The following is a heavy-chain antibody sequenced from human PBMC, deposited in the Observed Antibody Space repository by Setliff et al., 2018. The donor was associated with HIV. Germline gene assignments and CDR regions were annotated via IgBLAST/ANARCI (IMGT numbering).Heavy chain of an antibody. D-gene: IGHD6-13*01. CDR1: GFTFSSYA. CDR2: ISGSGGST. V-gene: IGHV3-23*01. CDR3: AKAGYSSSWYESFYGY. J-gene: IGHJ4*02. Sequence: SLKISCAASGFTFSSYAMSWVRQAPGKGLEWVSAISGSGGSTYYADSVKGRFTISRDNSKNTLYLQMNSLRAEDTAVYYCAKAGYSSSWYESFYGYWGQGTLVTVSS.